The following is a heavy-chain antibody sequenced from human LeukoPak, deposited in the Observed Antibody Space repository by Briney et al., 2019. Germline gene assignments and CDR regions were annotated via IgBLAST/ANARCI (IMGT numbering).Heavy chain of an antibody. J-gene: IGHJ3*02. V-gene: IGHV3-7*01. Sequence: GGSLRLSCAASGFTFSSYWMSWVRQAPGKGLEWVANIKQDGSEKYYVDSVKGRFTISRDNAKNSLYLQMNSLRAEDTAVYYCARKRYSSNDAFDIWGQGTMVTVSS. CDR2: IKQDGSEK. D-gene: IGHD6-19*01. CDR1: GFTFSSYW. CDR3: ARKRYSSNDAFDI.